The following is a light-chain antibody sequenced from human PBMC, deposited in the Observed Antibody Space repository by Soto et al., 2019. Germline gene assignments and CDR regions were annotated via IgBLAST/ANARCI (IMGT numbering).Light chain of an antibody. V-gene: IGKV3-11*01. Sequence: EIVLTQSPGTLSLSPGERASLSCRASQTVRNNYLAWYQQKPGQAPRLLIYDASNRATGIPARFSGSGSGTDSTLTISSLEPEDFAVYYCQHRSNWPLTFGGGTKVDIK. J-gene: IGKJ4*01. CDR1: QTVRNNY. CDR2: DAS. CDR3: QHRSNWPLT.